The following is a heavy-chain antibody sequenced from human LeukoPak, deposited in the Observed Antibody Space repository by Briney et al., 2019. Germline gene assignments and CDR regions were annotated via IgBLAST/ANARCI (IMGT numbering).Heavy chain of an antibody. CDR3: VRDRSGYYHYYYYGMDV. Sequence: PGGSLRLSCAASGFTFSSYGMHWVRQAPGKGLEWVAVIWYDGSNKYYADSVKGRFAISRDNSKNTLYLQMNSLRAEDTAVYYCVRDRSGYYHYYYYGMDVWGQGTTVTVSS. CDR2: IWYDGSNK. D-gene: IGHD3-22*01. V-gene: IGHV3-33*01. J-gene: IGHJ6*02. CDR1: GFTFSSYG.